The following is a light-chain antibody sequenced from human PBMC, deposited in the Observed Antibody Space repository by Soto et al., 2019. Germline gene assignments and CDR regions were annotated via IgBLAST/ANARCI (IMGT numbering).Light chain of an antibody. CDR1: RSNIGAGYD. J-gene: IGLJ2*01. CDR2: ANT. CDR3: QSYHTSLSGVL. V-gene: IGLV1-40*01. Sequence: QSVLTQPPSVSGAPGQRVTISCTGSRSNIGAGYDVHWYQHLPGRAPKLLIYANTNRPSGVPDRFSGSNSGTSASLAITGLQADDEADYYCQSYHTSLSGVLFGGGTKVTVL.